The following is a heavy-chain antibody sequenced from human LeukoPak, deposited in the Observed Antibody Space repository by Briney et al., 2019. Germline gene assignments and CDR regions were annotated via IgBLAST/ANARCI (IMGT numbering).Heavy chain of an antibody. CDR2: ISYDGSNK. J-gene: IGHJ4*02. V-gene: IGHV3-30*19. D-gene: IGHD6-13*01. CDR1: GFTFSSYG. CDR3: ARDRVPGYSSSLNY. Sequence: GGSLRLSCAASGFTFSSYGMHWVRQAPGKGLEWVAVISYDGSNKYYADSVKGRFTISRDNSKNTLYLQMNSLRAEDTAVYYCARDRVPGYSSSLNYWGQGTLVTVSS.